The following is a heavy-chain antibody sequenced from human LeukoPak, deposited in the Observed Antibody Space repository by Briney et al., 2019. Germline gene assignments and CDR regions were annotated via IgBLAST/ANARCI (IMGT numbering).Heavy chain of an antibody. D-gene: IGHD2-21*02. CDR2: INHSGST. CDR1: GGSFSGYY. J-gene: IGHJ4*02. V-gene: IGHV4-34*01. CDR3: ARTGWGLRPWKIYTYYFDY. Sequence: SETLSLTCAVYGGSFSGYYWSWIRQPPGKGLEWIGEINHSGSTNYKPSLKSRVTISVDTSKNQFSLKLSSVTAADTAVYYCARTGWGLRPWKIYTYYFDYWGQGTLVTVSS.